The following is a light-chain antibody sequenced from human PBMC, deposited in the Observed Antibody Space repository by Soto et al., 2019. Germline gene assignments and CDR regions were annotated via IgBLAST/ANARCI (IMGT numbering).Light chain of an antibody. V-gene: IGKV3-20*01. CDR2: DAS. CDR3: YQYGTSPAT. J-gene: IGKJ1*01. CDR1: QSVRSTY. Sequence: EIVLTQSPGTLSLSPGERATLSCRASQSVRSTYVAWYQQKPGQAPRLLIFDASSRATGIPDRFSGSGSGTDFTLTISRLEPEDFAVYYCYQYGTSPATFGQGTKVEIK.